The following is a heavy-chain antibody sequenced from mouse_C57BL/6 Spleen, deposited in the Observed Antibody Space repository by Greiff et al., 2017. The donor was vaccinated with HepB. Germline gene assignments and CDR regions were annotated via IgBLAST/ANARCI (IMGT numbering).Heavy chain of an antibody. V-gene: IGHV1-81*01. J-gene: IGHJ2*01. Sequence: QVQLQQSGAELARPGASVKLSCKASGYTFTSYGISWVKQRTGQGLEWIGEIYPRSGTTYYNEKFKGKATLTADKSSSTAYMELRSLTSEDSAIYFCALYDGSPYYFDYWGQGTTLTVSS. CDR3: ALYDGSPYYFDY. D-gene: IGHD2-3*01. CDR2: IYPRSGTT. CDR1: GYTFTSYG.